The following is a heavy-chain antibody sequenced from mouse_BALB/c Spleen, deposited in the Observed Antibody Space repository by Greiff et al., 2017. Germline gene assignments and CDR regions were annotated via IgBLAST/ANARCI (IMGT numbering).Heavy chain of an antibody. D-gene: IGHD1-1*01. CDR1: GYTFTSYW. J-gene: IGHJ2*01. CDR2: IYPGSGST. Sequence: LQQPGSELVRPGASVKLSCKASGYTFTSYWMHWVKQRPGQGLEWIGNIYPGSGSTNYDEKFKSKATLTVDTSSSTAYMQLSSLTSEDSAVYYRTRRGDYGSSYFDYWGQGTTLTVSS. V-gene: IGHV1S22*01. CDR3: TRRGDYGSSYFDY.